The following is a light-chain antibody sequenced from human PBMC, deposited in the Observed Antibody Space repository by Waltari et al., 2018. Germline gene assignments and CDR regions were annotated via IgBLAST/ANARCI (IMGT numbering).Light chain of an antibody. CDR2: DAS. Sequence: EIVLTQSPGTLSLSPGEGATLSCRTSQSISSNYLAWYQQRPGQAPGLLVYDASSRATGIPDRFSGSGSGTDFTLTISRLEPEDFALYFCQQHGSLPQTFGQGTKVEIK. J-gene: IGKJ1*01. CDR3: QQHGSLPQT. V-gene: IGKV3-20*01. CDR1: QSISSNY.